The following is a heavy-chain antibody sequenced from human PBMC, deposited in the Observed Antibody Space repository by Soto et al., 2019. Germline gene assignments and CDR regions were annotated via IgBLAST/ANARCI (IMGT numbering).Heavy chain of an antibody. CDR3: ARRYGSNFDY. D-gene: IGHD3-16*01. J-gene: IGHJ4*02. CDR2: VYSSGST. Sequence: PSETLSLTCTVSGDSITSYNWNWLRQPPGKALEWIGYVYSSGSTNYNPSLKSRVTISVDTSRNQFSLKVSSVTAADTAVYYCARRYGSNFDYWGQGTLVTVSS. CDR1: GDSITSYN. V-gene: IGHV4-59*01.